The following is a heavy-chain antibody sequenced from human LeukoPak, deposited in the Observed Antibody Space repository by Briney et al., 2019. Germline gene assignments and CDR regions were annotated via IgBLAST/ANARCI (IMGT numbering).Heavy chain of an antibody. CDR2: ISSSSSYI. CDR3: ARDNLEMATTTALDY. CDR1: GFTFSSYS. Sequence: GGCLRLSCAASGFTFSSYSMNWVRQAPGKELEWVSSISSSSSYIYYADSVKGRFTISRDNAKNSLYLQMNSLRAEDTAVYYCARDNLEMATTTALDYWGQGTLVTVSS. V-gene: IGHV3-21*01. J-gene: IGHJ4*02. D-gene: IGHD5-12*01.